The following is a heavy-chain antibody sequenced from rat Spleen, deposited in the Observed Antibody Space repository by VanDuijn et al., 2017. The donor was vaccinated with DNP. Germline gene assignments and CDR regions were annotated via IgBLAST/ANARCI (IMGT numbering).Heavy chain of an antibody. CDR3: TRDGDYGSFDY. Sequence: EVQLVETGGGLVQPGRSLKLSCVASGFTFSSYWMYWIRQAPGKGLEWVASINPDGGSTHYRDSVKGRFTISRDNAKSTLYLQMNSLRSEDTATYYCTRDGDYGSFDYWGQGVMVTVSS. CDR1: GFTFSSYW. J-gene: IGHJ2*01. V-gene: IGHV5-58*01. D-gene: IGHD1-3*01. CDR2: INPDGGST.